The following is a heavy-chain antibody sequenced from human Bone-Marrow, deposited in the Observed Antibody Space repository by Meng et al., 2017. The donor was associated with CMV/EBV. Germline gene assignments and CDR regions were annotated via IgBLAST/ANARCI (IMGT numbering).Heavy chain of an antibody. CDR1: GYTFTGYY. CDR2: INPNSGGT. V-gene: IGHV1-2*02. D-gene: IGHD3-3*01. J-gene: IGHJ5*02. Sequence: ASVKVSCKASGYTFTGYYMHWVRQAPGQGLEWMGWINPNSGGTNYAQKFQGRVTMTRDTSISTAYMELSRLRSDDTAVYYCARDSFLVRYDFWSGYGNWFDPWGQGTRVTGSS. CDR3: ARDSFLVRYDFWSGYGNWFDP.